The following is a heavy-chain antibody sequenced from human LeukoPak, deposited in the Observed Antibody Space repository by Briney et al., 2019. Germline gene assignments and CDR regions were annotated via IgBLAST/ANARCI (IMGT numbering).Heavy chain of an antibody. J-gene: IGHJ3*02. D-gene: IGHD3-10*01. CDR3: ASRLTGVRGEERGMVDI. Sequence: SVKVSCKASVGTFIRYAISWVRQAPGQGREWVGGIIPILGIAHYAQKFQGRVTITADKSTSTAYMELGSLRSEDTAGYYCASRLTGVRGEERGMVDIWGQGTMVTVSS. CDR1: VGTFIRYA. V-gene: IGHV1-69*10. CDR2: IIPILGIA.